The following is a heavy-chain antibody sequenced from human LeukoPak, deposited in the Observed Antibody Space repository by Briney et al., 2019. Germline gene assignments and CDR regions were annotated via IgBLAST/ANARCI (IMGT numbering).Heavy chain of an antibody. V-gene: IGHV3-9*01. J-gene: IGHJ4*02. CDR2: ISWNSGSI. Sequence: GGSLRLSCAASGFTFDDYAMHWVRQAPGKGLEWVSGISWNSGSIGYADSVKGRFTISRDNAKNSLFLQMNSLRDEDTAVYYCARYNHGSFDHWGQGILVTVSS. CDR3: ARYNHGSFDH. CDR1: GFTFDDYA. D-gene: IGHD5-18*01.